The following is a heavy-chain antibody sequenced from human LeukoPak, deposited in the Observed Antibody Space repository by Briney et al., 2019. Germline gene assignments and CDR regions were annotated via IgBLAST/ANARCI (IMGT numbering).Heavy chain of an antibody. CDR1: GYSITNAYY. CDR2: LHFSGNT. Sequence: PSETLSLTCTVSGYSITNAYYWAWIRQPPGKGLEGIGSLHFSGNTYYNPSLKSRVTISVDASKNHFSLKLSSLTAADTAVYYCARGFCSGGICGFDYWGQGTLVTVSS. CDR3: ARGFCSGGICGFDY. J-gene: IGHJ4*02. D-gene: IGHD2-15*01. V-gene: IGHV4-38-2*02.